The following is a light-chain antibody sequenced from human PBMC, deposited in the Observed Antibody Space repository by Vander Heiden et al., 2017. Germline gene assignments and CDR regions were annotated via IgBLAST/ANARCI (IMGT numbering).Light chain of an antibody. V-gene: IGKV1-5*03. CDR1: QSISSW. Sequence: DIQMTQSPSTLSASVGDSVHITCRASQSISSWLAWYQQKPGKAPKLLIYKASSLESGVPSRFSGSGSGTEFTLTISSLQPDDFATYCCQQYNSYPWTFGQGTKVEI. J-gene: IGKJ1*01. CDR3: QQYNSYPWT. CDR2: KAS.